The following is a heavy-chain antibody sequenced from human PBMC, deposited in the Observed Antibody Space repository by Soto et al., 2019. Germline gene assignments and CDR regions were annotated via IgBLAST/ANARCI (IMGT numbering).Heavy chain of an antibody. J-gene: IGHJ4*02. CDR2: IIPIFGTA. D-gene: IGHD6-13*01. Sequence: QVQLVQSGAEVRKPGSSVKVSCKASGGTFSRHAISWVRQAPGQGLEWMGGIIPIFGTANHAQKFQGRVTIIADESTSTVYMELSSLRSEDTAMYYCARDRGSSSWSYYFDYWGQGTLVTVSS. CDR3: ARDRGSSSWSYYFDY. V-gene: IGHV1-69*01. CDR1: GGTFSRHA.